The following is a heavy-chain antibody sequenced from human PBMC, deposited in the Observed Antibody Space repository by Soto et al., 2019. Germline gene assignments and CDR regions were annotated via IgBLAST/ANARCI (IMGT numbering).Heavy chain of an antibody. D-gene: IGHD6-13*01. V-gene: IGHV3-33*01. Sequence: GGSLRLSCAASGFTFSSYGMHWVRQAPGKGLEWVAVIWYDGSNKYYADSVKGRFTISRDNSKNTLYLQMNSLRAEDTAVYYCARDFRIAAANSRAWFDPWGQGTLVTVSS. CDR3: ARDFRIAAANSRAWFDP. J-gene: IGHJ5*02. CDR2: IWYDGSNK. CDR1: GFTFSSYG.